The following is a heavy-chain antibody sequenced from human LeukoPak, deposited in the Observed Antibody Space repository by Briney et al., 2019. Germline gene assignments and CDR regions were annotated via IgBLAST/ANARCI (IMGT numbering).Heavy chain of an antibody. CDR2: INHSGST. Sequence: SETLSLTCAVYGGSFSGYYWSWIRQPPGKGLEWIGKINHSGSTNYNPSLKSRVTISVDTSKNQFSLKLSSVTAADTAVYYCARGAVAGTNWFDPWGQGTLVTVSS. V-gene: IGHV4-34*01. CDR3: ARGAVAGTNWFDP. CDR1: GGSFSGYY. J-gene: IGHJ5*02. D-gene: IGHD6-19*01.